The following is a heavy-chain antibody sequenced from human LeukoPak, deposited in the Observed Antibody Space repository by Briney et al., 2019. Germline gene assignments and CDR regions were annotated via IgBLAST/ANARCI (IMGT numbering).Heavy chain of an antibody. CDR3: ARGKNCSGGSCYLPTG. Sequence: SVKVSCKASGATFSSYAISWVRQAPGQGLEWMGGIIPIFGTANYAQKFQGRVTITADESTSTAYMELSSLRSEDTAVYYCARGKNCSGGSCYLPTGWGQGTLVTVSS. CDR2: IIPIFGTA. D-gene: IGHD2-15*01. CDR1: GATFSSYA. V-gene: IGHV1-69*13. J-gene: IGHJ4*02.